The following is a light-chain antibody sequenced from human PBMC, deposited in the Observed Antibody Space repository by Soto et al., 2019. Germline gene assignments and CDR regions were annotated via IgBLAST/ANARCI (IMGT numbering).Light chain of an antibody. V-gene: IGKV3-15*01. J-gene: IGKJ4*01. CDR3: QQYGSSPLT. Sequence: EVVMTQSPAILSVSPGERATLSCRASQSVSSNVAWYQQKPGQAPRLLIYVASTRATGVPARFSGSGSGTEFTLTISSLQSEDFAVYYCQQYGSSPLTFGRGTKVEIK. CDR1: QSVSSN. CDR2: VAS.